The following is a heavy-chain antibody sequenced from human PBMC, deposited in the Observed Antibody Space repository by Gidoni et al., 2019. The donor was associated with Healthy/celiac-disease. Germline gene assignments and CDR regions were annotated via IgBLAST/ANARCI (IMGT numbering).Heavy chain of an antibody. Sequence: QVQLVESGGGVVQPGRSLRLSCAASGFTFSSYAMHWVRQAPGKGLEWVAVISYDGSNKYYADSVKGRFTISRDNSKNTLYLQMNSLRAEDTAVYYCARDPLTYYYDSSGYYPYYFDYWGQGTLVTVSS. J-gene: IGHJ4*02. CDR3: ARDPLTYYYDSSGYYPYYFDY. CDR2: ISYDGSNK. V-gene: IGHV3-30-3*01. CDR1: GFTFSSYA. D-gene: IGHD3-22*01.